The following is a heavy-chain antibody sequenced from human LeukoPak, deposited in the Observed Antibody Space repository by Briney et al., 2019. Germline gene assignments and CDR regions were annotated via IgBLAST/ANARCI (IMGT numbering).Heavy chain of an antibody. CDR1: GFTFSSYA. CDR2: ISYDGSNK. J-gene: IGHJ4*02. D-gene: IGHD6-19*01. V-gene: IGHV3-30-3*01. Sequence: GGSLRLSCAASGFTFSSYAMHWVRQAPGKGLEWVAVISYDGSNKYYADSVKGRFTISRDNSKNTLYLQMNSLRAEDTAVYYCARDLIAVAGTWGYWGQGTLVTVSS. CDR3: ARDLIAVAGTWGY.